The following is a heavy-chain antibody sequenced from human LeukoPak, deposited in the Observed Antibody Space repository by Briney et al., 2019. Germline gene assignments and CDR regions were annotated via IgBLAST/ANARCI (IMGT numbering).Heavy chain of an antibody. J-gene: IGHJ6*03. D-gene: IGHD3-3*01. CDR2: IYYSGST. CDR1: GGSISSSSYY. CDR3: ARAQVPPNYDFWSGYYIGYYYYYMDV. V-gene: IGHV4-39*07. Sequence: SETLSLTCTVSGGSISSSSYYWGWIRQPPGKGLEWIGSIYYSGSTNYNPSLKSRVTISVDKSKNQFSLKLSSVTAADTAVYYCARAQVPPNYDFWSGYYIGYYYYYMDVWGKGTTVTVSS.